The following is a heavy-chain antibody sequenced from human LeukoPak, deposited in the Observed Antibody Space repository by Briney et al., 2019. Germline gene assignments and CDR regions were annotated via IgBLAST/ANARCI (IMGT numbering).Heavy chain of an antibody. CDR3: AKDGCSSTSCYEDYYYGMDV. Sequence: GGSLRLSCAASGFTFSSYGMHWVRQAPGKGLEWVAVISYDGSNKYYADSVKGRFTISRDNSKNTLYLQMNSLRAEDTAVYYCAKDGCSSTSCYEDYYYGMDVWGQGTTVTVSS. CDR2: ISYDGSNK. J-gene: IGHJ6*02. D-gene: IGHD2-2*01. CDR1: GFTFSSYG. V-gene: IGHV3-30*18.